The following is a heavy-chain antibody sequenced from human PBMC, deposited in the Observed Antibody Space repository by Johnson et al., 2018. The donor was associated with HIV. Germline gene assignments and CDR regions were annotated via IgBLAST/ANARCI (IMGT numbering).Heavy chain of an antibody. CDR3: ARDVMYYYESSGYSGAFDI. CDR2: ISYDGSNK. D-gene: IGHD3-22*01. Sequence: QVQLVESGGGVVQPGRSLRLSCAASGFTFSSYAMHWVRQAPGKGLEWVAVISYDGSNKYYADSVKGRFTISRDNSKNTLYLQMNSLRAEDTAVYYCARDVMYYYESSGYSGAFDIWGQGTMVTVSS. CDR1: GFTFSSYA. J-gene: IGHJ3*02. V-gene: IGHV3-30-3*01.